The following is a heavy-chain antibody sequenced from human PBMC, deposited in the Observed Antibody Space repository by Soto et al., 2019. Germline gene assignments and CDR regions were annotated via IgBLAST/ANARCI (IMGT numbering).Heavy chain of an antibody. D-gene: IGHD2-21*01. CDR1: GGSISSYY. Sequence: QVQLQESGPGLVKPSETLSLTCTVSGGSISSYYWSWIRQPPGKGLEWIGYIYYSGSTNYNPSLKSRVTISVDTSKNQFSLKLSSVTAADTAVYYCARQSSEYCGGDCYGARGHFDYWGQGTLVTVSS. V-gene: IGHV4-59*08. CDR2: IYYSGST. CDR3: ARQSSEYCGGDCYGARGHFDY. J-gene: IGHJ4*02.